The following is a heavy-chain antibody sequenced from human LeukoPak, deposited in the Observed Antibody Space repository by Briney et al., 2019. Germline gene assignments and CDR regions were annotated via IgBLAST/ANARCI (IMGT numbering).Heavy chain of an antibody. CDR1: GFTFSSYS. CDR3: AAAASGLRYFDWSDPLDY. V-gene: IGHV3-21*01. J-gene: IGHJ4*02. D-gene: IGHD3-9*01. Sequence: GGSLRLSCAASGFTFSSYSMNWVRQAPGKGLEWVSSISSSSSYIYYADSVKGRFTISRDSAKNSLYLQMNSLRAEDTAVYYCAAAASGLRYFDWSDPLDYWGQGTLVTVSS. CDR2: ISSSSSYI.